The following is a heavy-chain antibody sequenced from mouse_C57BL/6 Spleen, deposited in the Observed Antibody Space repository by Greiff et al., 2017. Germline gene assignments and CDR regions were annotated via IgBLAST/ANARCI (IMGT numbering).Heavy chain of an antibody. Sequence: QVHVKQSGAELVRPGASVTLSCKASGYTFTDYEMHWVKQTPVHGLEWIGAIDPETGGTAYNQKFKGKAILTADKSSSTAYMELRSLTSEDSAVYYCTRPITTVVGDAMDYWGQGTSVTVSS. V-gene: IGHV1-15*01. CDR3: TRPITTVVGDAMDY. CDR1: GYTFTDYE. J-gene: IGHJ4*01. D-gene: IGHD1-1*01. CDR2: IDPETGGT.